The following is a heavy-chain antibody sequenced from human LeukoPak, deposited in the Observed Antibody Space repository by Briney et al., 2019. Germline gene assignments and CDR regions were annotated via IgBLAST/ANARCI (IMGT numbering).Heavy chain of an antibody. Sequence: GGSLRLSCTASGFTLVGHDMHWVRQIPGQGLEWVAAVSSGFHAFFADSVQGRFTVSREDARNSLYLQMNSLRAGDTAVYYCVREARGYHYTYFDYWGQGTLVTVSS. CDR2: VSSGFHA. V-gene: IGHV3-13*01. J-gene: IGHJ4*02. CDR3: VREARGYHYTYFDY. D-gene: IGHD5-18*01. CDR1: GFTLVGHD.